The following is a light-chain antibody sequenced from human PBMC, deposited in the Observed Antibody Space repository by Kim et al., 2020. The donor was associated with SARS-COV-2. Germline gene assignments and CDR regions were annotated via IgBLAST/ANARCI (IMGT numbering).Light chain of an antibody. CDR1: QSVLYSSNNKNY. Sequence: DIVMTQSPDSLAVSLGERATINCKSSQSVLYSSNNKNYLAWYQQKPGQPPKLLIYWASTRESGVPDRFSGSGSGTDFTLTISSLQAEDVVVYYCQQYYSTPCTLGQGTKLEI. J-gene: IGKJ2*02. CDR2: WAS. CDR3: QQYYSTPCT. V-gene: IGKV4-1*01.